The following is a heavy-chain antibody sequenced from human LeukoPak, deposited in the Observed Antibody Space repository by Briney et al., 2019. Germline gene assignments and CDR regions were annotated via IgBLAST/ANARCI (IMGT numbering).Heavy chain of an antibody. J-gene: IGHJ5*02. V-gene: IGHV4-59*01. Sequence: SETLSLTCTVSGGSISSYYWSWIRQPPGKGLELIGHIYYSGSTNYNPSLKSRVTISVDTSKNQFSLNLSSVTAADTAMYYCARGGGRSYWFDPWGQGTLVTVSS. D-gene: IGHD3-3*01. CDR3: ARGGGRSYWFDP. CDR1: GGSISSYY. CDR2: IYYSGST.